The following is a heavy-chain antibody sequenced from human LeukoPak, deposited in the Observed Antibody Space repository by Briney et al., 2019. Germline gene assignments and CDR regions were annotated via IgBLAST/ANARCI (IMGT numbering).Heavy chain of an antibody. Sequence: SETLSLTCTVSGVSISSSNYYWGWIRQPPGEGLEWIGSLYYSGRTYYNPSLKSRVTISVDTSKNQFSLKLTSATPEDTAVYYCARDLSGRFDPWGQETLVTVSS. V-gene: IGHV4-39*02. CDR1: GVSISSSNYY. J-gene: IGHJ5*02. CDR3: ARDLSGRFDP. D-gene: IGHD3-10*01. CDR2: LYYSGRT.